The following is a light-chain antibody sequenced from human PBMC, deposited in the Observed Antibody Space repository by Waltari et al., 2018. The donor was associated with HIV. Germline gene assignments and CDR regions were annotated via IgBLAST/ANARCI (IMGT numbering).Light chain of an antibody. CDR2: RDN. Sequence: QSVLTQPPSASGTPGQRVTISCSGTTSNVGSNFVSWYQQLPGTAPKVLIYRDNRRPSGVPDRFSGSKSGASASLAISGLRSEDEGDYYCATWNDNLSGYVFGTGTKVTV. CDR3: ATWNDNLSGYV. V-gene: IGLV1-47*01. J-gene: IGLJ1*01. CDR1: TSNVGSNF.